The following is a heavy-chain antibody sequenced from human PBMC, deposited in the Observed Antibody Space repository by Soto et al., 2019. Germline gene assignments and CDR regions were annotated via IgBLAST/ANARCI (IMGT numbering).Heavy chain of an antibody. Sequence: EVQLLESGGGLVQPGGSLRLSCAASGFTFGSYVMTWVRQAPGKGLEWVSSISASGGGTFYPDTVKGRFTISRDNSKNTLFLEMNSLRVYDTAVYYCAKDRGSAWYYFDSWGQGTLVTVSS. CDR3: AKDRGSAWYYFDS. J-gene: IGHJ4*02. V-gene: IGHV3-23*01. D-gene: IGHD6-19*01. CDR2: ISASGGGT. CDR1: GFTFGSYV.